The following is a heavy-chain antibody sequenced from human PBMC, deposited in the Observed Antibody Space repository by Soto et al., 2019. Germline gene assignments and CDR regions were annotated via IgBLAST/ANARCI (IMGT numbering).Heavy chain of an antibody. D-gene: IGHD6-6*01. CDR1: GYTFTSYY. V-gene: IGHV1-46*01. CDR2: INPNGGST. J-gene: IGHJ4*02. CDR3: AVDPYGSSSSPHFDY. Sequence: QVHLVQYGAEVKKPGASVKVSCKASGYTFTSYYMHWVRQTPGQGLEWMGIINPNGGSTSHAKKFQGRVTMTSDTSTSTVYMELSSLRSEDTAVYYCAVDPYGSSSSPHFDYWGKGTLVTVFS.